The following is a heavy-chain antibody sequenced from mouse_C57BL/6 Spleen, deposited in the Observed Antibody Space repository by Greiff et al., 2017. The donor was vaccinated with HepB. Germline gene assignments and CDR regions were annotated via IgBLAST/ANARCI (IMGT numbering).Heavy chain of an antibody. CDR2: ISDGGSYT. CDR1: GFTFSSYA. Sequence: EVQLVESGGGLVKPGGSLKLSCAASGFTFSSYAMSWVRQTPEKRLEWVATISDGGSYTYYPDNVKGRFTISRDNAKNNLYLQMSHLKSEDTAMYYCARDDGSSYDWYFDVWGTGTTVTVSS. CDR3: ARDDGSSYDWYFDV. J-gene: IGHJ1*03. D-gene: IGHD1-1*01. V-gene: IGHV5-4*01.